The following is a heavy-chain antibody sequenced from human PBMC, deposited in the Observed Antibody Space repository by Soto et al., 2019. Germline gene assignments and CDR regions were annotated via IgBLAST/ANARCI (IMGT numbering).Heavy chain of an antibody. J-gene: IGHJ4*02. Sequence: ASVKVSCKASGYAFTSYGISWVRQAPGQGLEWMGWVSAYNGNTNYAQKLQGRVTMTTDTSTSTAYMELRSLRSDDTAVYYCARVFNYYDSSGYHYYFDYWGQGTLVTVSS. CDR2: VSAYNGNT. D-gene: IGHD3-22*01. CDR3: ARVFNYYDSSGYHYYFDY. CDR1: GYAFTSYG. V-gene: IGHV1-18*01.